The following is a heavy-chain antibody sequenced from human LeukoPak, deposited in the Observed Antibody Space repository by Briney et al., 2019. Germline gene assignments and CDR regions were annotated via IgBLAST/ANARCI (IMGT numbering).Heavy chain of an antibody. J-gene: IGHJ4*02. CDR2: IYTSGST. CDR3: ARGAYYYDSSGYYYDNFDY. CDR1: GGSISSYY. D-gene: IGHD3-22*01. V-gene: IGHV4-4*07. Sequence: SETLSLTCTVSGGSISSYYWSWIRQPAGKGLEWIGGIYTSGSTNYNPSLKSRVTMSVDTSKHQFSLKLSSVPAADPAVYYCARGAYYYDSSGYYYDNFDYWGQATLVTVSS.